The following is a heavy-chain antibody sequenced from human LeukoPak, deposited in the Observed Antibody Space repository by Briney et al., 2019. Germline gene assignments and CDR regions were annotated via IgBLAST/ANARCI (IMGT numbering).Heavy chain of an antibody. D-gene: IGHD4-17*01. CDR3: ARDLSGDGSYSDP. V-gene: IGHV4-61*02. Sequence: PSQTLSLTCTVSGGSITSGDYYWSWLRQPAGKGLEWIGRIYLGGSTSYNPSLKSRVTISADTSKNQFSLILSSVTAADTALYYCARDLSGDGSYSDPGGRETLVPVPS. CDR1: GGSITSGDYY. CDR2: IYLGGST. J-gene: IGHJ5*02.